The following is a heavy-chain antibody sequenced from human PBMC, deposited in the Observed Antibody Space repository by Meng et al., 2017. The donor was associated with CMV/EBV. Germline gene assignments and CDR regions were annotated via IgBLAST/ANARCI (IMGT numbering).Heavy chain of an antibody. CDR1: GFTFSDYY. CDR2: ISSSSTI. Sequence: GESLKISCAASGFTFSDYYMNWVRQAPGKGLEWVSSISSSSTIYYADSVKGRFTISRDNAKNSLYLQMNSLRAEDTAVYYCARLRFYYGSGSYYKGIYFDYWGQGTLVTVSS. CDR3: ARLRFYYGSGSYYKGIYFDY. V-gene: IGHV3-69-1*01. D-gene: IGHD3-10*01. J-gene: IGHJ4*02.